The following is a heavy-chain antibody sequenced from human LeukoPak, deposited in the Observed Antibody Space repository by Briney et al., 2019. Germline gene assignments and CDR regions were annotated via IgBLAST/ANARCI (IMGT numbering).Heavy chain of an antibody. CDR2: IKEDESAK. CDR1: GFTFNTYW. V-gene: IGHV3-7*01. J-gene: IGHJ4*02. CDR3: ARAVGGSLDY. D-gene: IGHD1-26*01. Sequence: PGGSLRLSCAVSGFTFNTYWMAWVRQAPGKGLEWVANIKEDESAKHQADSVKGRFTISIDNAQNSVYLQMSSLRGEDTAVYYCARAVGGSLDYWGQGTLVTVSS.